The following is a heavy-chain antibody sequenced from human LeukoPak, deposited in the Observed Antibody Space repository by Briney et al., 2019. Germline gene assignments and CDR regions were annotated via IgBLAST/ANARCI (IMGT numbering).Heavy chain of an antibody. CDR1: GYTFTSYG. CDR3: ARFRDGSSWYRQDY. Sequence: ASVKVSCKASGYTFTSYGISWVRQAPGQGLEWMGWISAYNGNTNYAQKVQGRVTMTTDTSTSTAYMELRSLRSDDTAVYYCARFRDGSSWYRQDYWGQGTLVTVSS. J-gene: IGHJ4*02. D-gene: IGHD6-13*01. CDR2: ISAYNGNT. V-gene: IGHV1-18*01.